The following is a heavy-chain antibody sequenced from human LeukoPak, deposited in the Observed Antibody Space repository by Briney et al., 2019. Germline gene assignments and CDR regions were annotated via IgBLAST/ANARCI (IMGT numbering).Heavy chain of an antibody. Sequence: GGSLRLSCAASGFTFSSYAMHWVRQAPGKGLEWVAVISYDGSNKYYADSVKGRFTISRDNSKNTLYLQMNSLRAEDTAVYYCARGGSYWGQGTLVTVSS. V-gene: IGHV3-30-3*01. J-gene: IGHJ4*02. CDR2: ISYDGSNK. CDR3: ARGGSY. CDR1: GFTFSSYA. D-gene: IGHD3-10*01.